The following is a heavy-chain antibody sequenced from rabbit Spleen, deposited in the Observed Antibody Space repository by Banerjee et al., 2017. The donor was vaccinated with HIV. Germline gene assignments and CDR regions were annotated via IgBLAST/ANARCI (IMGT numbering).Heavy chain of an antibody. J-gene: IGHJ4*01. Sequence: LEESGGGLVKPGGSLTLTCTVSGFSFSSNWICWVRQAPGKGLEWIACIDTNDGDTDYANWPKGRFTISKTSSTTVDLKMTSLTAADTATYFCARNFDLWGQGTLVTVS. CDR3: ARNFDL. CDR2: IDTNDGDT. CDR1: GFSFSSNW. V-gene: IGHV1S45*01.